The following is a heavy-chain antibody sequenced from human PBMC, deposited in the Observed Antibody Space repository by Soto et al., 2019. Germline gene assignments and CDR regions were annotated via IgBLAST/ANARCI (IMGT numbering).Heavy chain of an antibody. J-gene: IGHJ6*02. D-gene: IGHD5-12*01. CDR1: GGSVSGGSYQ. V-gene: IGHV4-61*01. CDR3: ARDNMATFDYHYYGMDV. CDR2: VHFSGGT. Sequence: QVQPQESGPGLAKPSETLSLTCSVSGGSVSGGSYQWTWIRQAPGKGLEWIGYVHFSGGTNYNPSLESRVTISIDTSRDQFSLKLTSLTAADTAVYFCARDNMATFDYHYYGMDVWGQGTTVTVSS.